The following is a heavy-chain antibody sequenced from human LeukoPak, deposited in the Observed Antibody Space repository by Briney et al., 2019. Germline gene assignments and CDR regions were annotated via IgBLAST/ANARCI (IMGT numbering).Heavy chain of an antibody. D-gene: IGHD1-1*01. CDR2: ISFSGST. Sequence: SETLSLTCTVSGDSISNGGYYWGWIRQPPGKGLEWIGSISFSGSTYNNPSLKSRVTISVDTSKNQFSLKVSSVTATDTAVYYCARHKIGYDFDYWGLGTLVTVSS. CDR1: GDSISNGGYY. V-gene: IGHV4-39*01. CDR3: ARHKIGYDFDY. J-gene: IGHJ4*02.